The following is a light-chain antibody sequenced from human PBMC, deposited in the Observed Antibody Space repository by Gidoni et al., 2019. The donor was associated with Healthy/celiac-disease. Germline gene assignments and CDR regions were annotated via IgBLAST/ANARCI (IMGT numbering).Light chain of an antibody. V-gene: IGKV1-16*01. J-gene: IGKJ4*01. Sequence: IYAASSLQSGVPSRFSGSGSGTDFTLTISRLQHEDFATYYCQQYNSYPPTFGGGPRWRSN. CDR2: AAS. CDR3: QQYNSYPPT.